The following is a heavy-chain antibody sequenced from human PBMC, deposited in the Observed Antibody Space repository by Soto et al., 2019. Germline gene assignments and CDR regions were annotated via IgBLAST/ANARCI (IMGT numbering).Heavy chain of an antibody. J-gene: IGHJ4*02. CDR3: AKEVHCGGGSCSWSEGFDY. D-gene: IGHD2-15*01. Sequence: QVQLVESGGGVVQPGRSLRLSCAASGFIFSSYGMHWVRQAPGKGLEWVAVISYEGSHTYYADSVKGRFTITRENSKNTVYPQMNSLRPEDTAVYYCAKEVHCGGGSCSWSEGFDYWGQGTLLTVSS. V-gene: IGHV3-30*18. CDR1: GFIFSSYG. CDR2: ISYEGSHT.